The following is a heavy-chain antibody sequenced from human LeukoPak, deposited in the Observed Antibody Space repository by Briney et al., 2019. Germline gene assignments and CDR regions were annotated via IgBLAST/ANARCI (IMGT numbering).Heavy chain of an antibody. V-gene: IGHV1-18*01. Sequence: ASVKVSCKASGYTFTSYGISWVRQAPGQGLEWMGWISAYNGNTNYAQKLQGRVTMTTDTSTSTAYMELRSLRSDDTAVYYCARVWDYYGSGTSVSLGYYYYMDVWGKGTTVTVSS. J-gene: IGHJ6*03. CDR2: ISAYNGNT. CDR3: ARVWDYYGSGTSVSLGYYYYMDV. D-gene: IGHD3-10*01. CDR1: GYTFTSYG.